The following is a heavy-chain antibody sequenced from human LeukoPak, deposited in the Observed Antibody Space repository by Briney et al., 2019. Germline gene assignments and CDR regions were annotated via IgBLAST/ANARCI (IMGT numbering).Heavy chain of an antibody. V-gene: IGHV3-48*01. D-gene: IGHD3-10*01. CDR2: ISSSSSTI. Sequence: GGSLRLSCAASGFTFSSYSMNWVRQAPGKGLEWVSYISSSSSTIYYADSVKGRFTISRDNAKNSLYLQMNSLRAEDTAVYYCARGEVWFGELLSAPAFDIWGQGKMVTVSS. CDR1: GFTFSSYS. CDR3: ARGEVWFGELLSAPAFDI. J-gene: IGHJ3*02.